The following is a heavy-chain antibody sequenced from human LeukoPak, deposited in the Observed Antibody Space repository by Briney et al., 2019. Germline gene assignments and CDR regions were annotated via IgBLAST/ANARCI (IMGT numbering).Heavy chain of an antibody. D-gene: IGHD1-26*01. CDR1: GGSISTYY. CDR3: ARSELTRLVEFGLDV. CDR2: IYYSGST. J-gene: IGHJ6*02. V-gene: IGHV4-59*01. Sequence: PSETLSLTCTVSGGSISTYYWSWSRQPPGKGLEWIGYIYYSGSTNYNPSLKSRVTISVDTSKTQFSLKLSSVTAVDTAVYYCARSELTRLVEFGLDVWGQGTTVTVSS.